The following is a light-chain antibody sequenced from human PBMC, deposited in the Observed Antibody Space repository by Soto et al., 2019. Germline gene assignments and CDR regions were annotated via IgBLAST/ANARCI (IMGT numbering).Light chain of an antibody. V-gene: IGKV1-39*01. CDR1: QSISSY. Sequence: DIQMTQSPSSLSASLGDRVTITCRASQSISSYLNWYQQTPGKAPKLLIYATSSLQSGVLSRFSGSASGTHFTLTISSLQPEDPPTYHCQQPYSSPWTFGQGTKVEVQ. J-gene: IGKJ1*01. CDR2: ATS. CDR3: QQPYSSPWT.